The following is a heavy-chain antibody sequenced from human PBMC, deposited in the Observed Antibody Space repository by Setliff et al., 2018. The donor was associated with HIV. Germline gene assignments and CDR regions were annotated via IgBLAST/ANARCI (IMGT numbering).Heavy chain of an antibody. V-gene: IGHV3-74*01. CDR3: ARRAYCSSTTCFDN. Sequence: GGSLRLSCAASGFTFSSYWMHWVRQAPGKGLVWVSRINSDGSATYYVDSVKGRFTISRDNAKNSLYLQLNSLRVEDTAVYYCARRAYCSSTTCFDNWGQGTLVTVSS. CDR2: INSDGSAT. J-gene: IGHJ4*02. D-gene: IGHD2-2*01. CDR1: GFTFSSYW.